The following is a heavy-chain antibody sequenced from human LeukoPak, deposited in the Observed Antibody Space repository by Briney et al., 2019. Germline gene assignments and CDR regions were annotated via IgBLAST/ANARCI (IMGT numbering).Heavy chain of an antibody. CDR1: GFTFRNYW. CDR3: ARRRCSSTSCFIDY. V-gene: IGHV3-7*01. D-gene: IGHD2-2*01. Sequence: GGSLRLSCAASGFTFRNYWMSWVRQAPGKGLEWVANIKQDGSEEYYVDSVKGRFTISRDNAKKSLYLQMNSLRAEDTAVYYCARRRCSSTSCFIDYWGQGTLVTVSS. J-gene: IGHJ4*02. CDR2: IKQDGSEE.